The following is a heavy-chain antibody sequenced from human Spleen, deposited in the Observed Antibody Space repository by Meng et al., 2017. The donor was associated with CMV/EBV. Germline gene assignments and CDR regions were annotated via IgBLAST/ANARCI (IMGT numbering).Heavy chain of an antibody. CDR2: IIPFFGIP. V-gene: IGHV1-69*05. J-gene: IGHJ4*02. D-gene: IGHD3-9*01. CDR3: ARDHAQTGYDYFDY. Sequence: SVKVSCKASGGAFNSSVVSWVRQAPGQGLEWMGGIIPFFGIPNYVEKFQGRVTITMDESTSTVYMELRSLRSEDTAIYYCARDHAQTGYDYFDYWGQGTLVTAPQ. CDR1: GGAFNSSV.